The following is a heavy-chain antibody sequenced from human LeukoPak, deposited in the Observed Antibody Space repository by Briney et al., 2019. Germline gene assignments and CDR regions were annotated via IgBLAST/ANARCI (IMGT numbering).Heavy chain of an antibody. D-gene: IGHD3-22*01. CDR2: LSGSGGRA. J-gene: IGHJ4*02. Sequence: GGSLRLFCGASGFTFSSYAMSWVRQAPGKGLECVSALSGSGGRANYADSVKGRFTISRDNSKNTLYLQMNSLRSEDTAVYYCAKDGNTMIVVDPFDYWGQGTLVTVSS. CDR3: AKDGNTMIVVDPFDY. CDR1: GFTFSSYA. V-gene: IGHV3-23*01.